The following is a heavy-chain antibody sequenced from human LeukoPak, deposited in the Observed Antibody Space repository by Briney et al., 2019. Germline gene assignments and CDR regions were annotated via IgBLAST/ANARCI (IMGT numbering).Heavy chain of an antibody. D-gene: IGHD4-11*01. CDR3: AKEDDFGNHFDY. CDR1: GFTFSSYA. V-gene: IGHV3-23*01. CDR2: ISGSSGGT. J-gene: IGHJ4*02. Sequence: PGGSLRLSCAASGFTFSSYAMTWVRQAPGKGLEWVSVISGSSGGTYYADSVKGRFIISRDNFKNTVYLQMNSLRVEDTAVYYCAKEDDFGNHFDYWGQGTLVTVSS.